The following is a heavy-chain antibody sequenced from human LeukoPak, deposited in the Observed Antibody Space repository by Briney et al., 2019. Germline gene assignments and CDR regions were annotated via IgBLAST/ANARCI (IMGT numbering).Heavy chain of an antibody. CDR3: ARVGGTVTYDAFAI. J-gene: IGHJ3*02. CDR2: ISYDGSNK. CDR1: GFTFSSYA. D-gene: IGHD4-17*01. V-gene: IGHV3-30-3*01. Sequence: GRSLRLSCAASGFTFSSYAMHWVRQAPGKGLEGVAVISYDGSNKYYADSVKGRFTISREHSKNTLSPQMNRLRAENTALSYCARVGGTVTYDAFAIWGPGKVVTVSS.